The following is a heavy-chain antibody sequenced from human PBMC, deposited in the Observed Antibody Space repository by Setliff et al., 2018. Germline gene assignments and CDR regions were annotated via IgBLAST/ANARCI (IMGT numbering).Heavy chain of an antibody. CDR3: AREQWLDPPGYYYMDV. J-gene: IGHJ6*03. V-gene: IGHV4-4*07. D-gene: IGHD6-19*01. Sequence: PSETLSLTCTVSGGSISSYYWRWIRQPAGKGLEWIGHIFIGGSANYNPSLKSRVTMSIGTSKNQFSLKLNSVTAADMAVYYCAREQWLDPPGYYYMDVWAKGTTVTVSS. CDR1: GGSISSYY. CDR2: IFIGGSA.